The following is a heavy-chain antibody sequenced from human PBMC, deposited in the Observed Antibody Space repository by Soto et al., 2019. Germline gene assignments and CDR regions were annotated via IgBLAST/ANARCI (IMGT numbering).Heavy chain of an antibody. CDR1: GFTFSSYA. D-gene: IGHD3-10*01. CDR3: ARDQNGSGYYYYGMDV. CDR2: ISYDGSNK. Sequence: LRLCCAASGFTFSSYAMHWVRQAPGKGLEWVAVISYDGSNKYYADSVKGRFTISRDNSKNTLYLQMNSLRAEDTAVYYCARDQNGSGYYYYGMDVWGQGTTVPV. V-gene: IGHV3-30-3*01. J-gene: IGHJ6*02.